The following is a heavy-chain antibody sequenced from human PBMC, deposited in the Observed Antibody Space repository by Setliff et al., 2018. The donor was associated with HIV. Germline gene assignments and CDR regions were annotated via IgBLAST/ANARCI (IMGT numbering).Heavy chain of an antibody. V-gene: IGHV4-39*01. J-gene: IGHJ5*02. CDR3: ARYTSKVDWFDP. CDR2: IHYNGST. Sequence: SETLSLTCTVSGDSITNDDYYWGWIRQPPGKGLEWIAIIHYNGSTYYDPSLKSRVTIFVDTSKTQFYLKLRSVTASDTAVYYCARYTSKVDWFDPWGQGTLVTVSS. D-gene: IGHD2-2*02. CDR1: GDSITNDDYY.